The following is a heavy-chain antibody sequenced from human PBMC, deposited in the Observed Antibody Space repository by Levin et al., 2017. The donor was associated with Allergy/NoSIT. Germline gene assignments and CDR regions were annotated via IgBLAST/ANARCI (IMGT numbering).Heavy chain of an antibody. CDR1: GFTFSSYA. CDR3: ARPPPLGGVIARDDY. J-gene: IGHJ4*02. Sequence: GESLKISCAASGFTFSSYAMHWVRQAPGKGLEWVAVISYDGSNKYYADSVKGRFTISRDNSKNTLYLQMNSLRAEDTAVYYCARPPPLGGVIARDDYWGQGTLVTVSS. V-gene: IGHV3-30-3*01. D-gene: IGHD3-16*02. CDR2: ISYDGSNK.